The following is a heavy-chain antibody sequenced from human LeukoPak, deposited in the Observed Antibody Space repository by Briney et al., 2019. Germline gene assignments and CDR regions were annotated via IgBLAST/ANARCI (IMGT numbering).Heavy chain of an antibody. V-gene: IGHV3-53*01. CDR3: ARKVPAATAIYAFDI. D-gene: IGHD2-2*01. Sequence: GGSLRLSCAASGFTVSSNYMSWVRQALGKGLEWVSVIYSGGSTYYADSVKGRFTISRDNSKNTLYLQMNSLRAEDTAVYYCARKVPAATAIYAFDIWGQGTMVTVSS. CDR2: IYSGGST. CDR1: GFTVSSNY. J-gene: IGHJ3*02.